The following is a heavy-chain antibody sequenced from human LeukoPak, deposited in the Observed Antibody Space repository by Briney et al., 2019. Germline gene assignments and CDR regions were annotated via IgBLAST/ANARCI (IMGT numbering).Heavy chain of an antibody. CDR2: ISAYNGNT. J-gene: IGHJ6*03. V-gene: IGHV1-18*01. D-gene: IGHD5-12*01. CDR3: ARRGYDLSYYYYYYMDV. Sequence: ASVKVSCKAPGYTFTSYGISWVRQAPGQGLEWMGWISAYNGNTNYAQKLQGRVTMTTDTSTSTAYMELRSLRSDDTAVYYRARRGYDLSYYYYYYMDVWGKGTTVTVSS. CDR1: GYTFTSYG.